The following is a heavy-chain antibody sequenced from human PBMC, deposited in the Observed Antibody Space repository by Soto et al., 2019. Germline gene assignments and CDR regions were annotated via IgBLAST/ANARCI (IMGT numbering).Heavy chain of an antibody. D-gene: IGHD3-9*01. J-gene: IGHJ4*02. CDR2: IYTSGTT. CDR3: AREDYYDTGYYVV. V-gene: IGHV4-4*07. CDR1: GRSMSCYY. Sequence: SETLSLTCTVSGRSMSCYYWSWVRQPAGERLEWIGRIYTSGTTDFNPSLKGRVTMSVDTSKNQFSLKLTSVTAADTALDYCAREDYYDTGYYVVWGQGTQVTVSS.